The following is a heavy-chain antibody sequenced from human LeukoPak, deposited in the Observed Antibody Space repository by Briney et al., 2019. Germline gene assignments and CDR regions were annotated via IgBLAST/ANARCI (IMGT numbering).Heavy chain of an antibody. D-gene: IGHD6-6*01. CDR2: IKSKTDGGTI. CDR1: GFTFSSYA. Sequence: GGSLRLSCAASGFTFSSYAMSWVRQAPGKGLEWVGRIKSKTDGGTIDYATPVKGRFTISRDDSKNTLYMQMNSLKSEDTAVYYCTTDRGIAARPIFDSWGQGTLVTVSS. J-gene: IGHJ4*02. CDR3: TTDRGIAARPIFDS. V-gene: IGHV3-15*01.